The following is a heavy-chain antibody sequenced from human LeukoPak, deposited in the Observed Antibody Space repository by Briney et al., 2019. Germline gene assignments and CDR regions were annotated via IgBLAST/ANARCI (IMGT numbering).Heavy chain of an antibody. Sequence: ASVKVSCKASGYTFTSYYMHWVRQAPGQGLEWMGIINPSGGSTSYAQKFQGRVTMTRDTSTSTVYMELSSLRSEDTAVYYCAKDAGDVYYFDYWGQGTLVTVSS. CDR3: AKDAGDVYYFDY. CDR1: GYTFTSYY. CDR2: INPSGGST. D-gene: IGHD2-21*02. V-gene: IGHV1-46*01. J-gene: IGHJ4*02.